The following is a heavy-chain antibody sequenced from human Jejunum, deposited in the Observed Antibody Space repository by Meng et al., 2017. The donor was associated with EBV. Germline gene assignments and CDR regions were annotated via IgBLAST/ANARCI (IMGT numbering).Heavy chain of an antibody. CDR2: ISTGSDYI. CDR3: AVSSSSAPY. V-gene: IGHV3-21*03. J-gene: IGHJ4*02. Sequence: EVQLVESGGGLVKPGGSLRLSCAASGITFKSYSMTWVRQAPGKGLEWVSFISTGSDYIYYADSVKGRFTISRDNAKNLLYLQMNSLRAEDTAVYYCAVSSSSAPYWGQGTLVTVAS. CDR1: GITFKSYS. D-gene: IGHD2-2*01.